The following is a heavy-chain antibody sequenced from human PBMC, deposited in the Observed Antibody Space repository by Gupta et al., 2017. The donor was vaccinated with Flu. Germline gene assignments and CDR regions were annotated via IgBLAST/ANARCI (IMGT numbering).Heavy chain of an antibody. D-gene: IGHD4-17*01. CDR3: ATVTSGC. CDR1: GFTFSSSY. CDR2: INPEGSST. J-gene: IGHJ4*02. V-gene: IGHV3-74*03. Sequence: EMQLVESGGDLVQPGGSLRLSCAASGFTFSSSYLQWVRQAPGKGLVWVSRINPEGSSTTYAESVKGRFTSSRDNAKNTLYLQMNSLGDDDTAVYYCATVTSGCWGQGTLVTVSS.